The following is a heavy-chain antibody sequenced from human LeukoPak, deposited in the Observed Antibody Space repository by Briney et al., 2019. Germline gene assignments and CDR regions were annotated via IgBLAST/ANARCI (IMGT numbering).Heavy chain of an antibody. CDR2: ISSSSSTI. J-gene: IGHJ6*02. CDR1: GFTFSSYS. CDR3: ARGDSSSSGYYYGMDV. V-gene: IGHV3-48*02. D-gene: IGHD6-6*01. Sequence: GGSLRLSCAASGFTFSSYSMNWVRQAPGKGLEWVSYISSSSSTIYYADSVKGRFTISRDNAKNSLYLQMNSLRDEDTAVYYCARGDSSSSGYYYGMDVWGQGTTVTVSS.